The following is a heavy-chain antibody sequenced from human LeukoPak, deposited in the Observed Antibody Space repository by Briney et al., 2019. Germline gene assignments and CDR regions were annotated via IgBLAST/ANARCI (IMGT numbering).Heavy chain of an antibody. CDR3: ARIAADWNWFDP. CDR2: IYYSGST. CDR1: GGSISSSSYY. Sequence: TSETLSLTCTVSGGSISSSSYYWGWIRQPPGKGLEWIASIYYSGSTYYNPSLKSRVTISVDTSKNQFSLKLSSVTAADTAVYYCARIAADWNWFDPWGQGTLVTVSS. V-gene: IGHV4-39*01. D-gene: IGHD6-13*01. J-gene: IGHJ5*02.